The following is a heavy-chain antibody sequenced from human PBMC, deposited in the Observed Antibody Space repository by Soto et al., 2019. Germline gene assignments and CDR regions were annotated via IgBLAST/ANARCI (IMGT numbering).Heavy chain of an antibody. CDR1: GFTFSSYG. J-gene: IGHJ6*02. CDR2: IWYDGSNK. CDR3: ARERLYSSSWGPYYYGMDV. V-gene: IGHV3-33*01. Sequence: AXASLELASAAAGFTFSSYGMAWVRQAAGKGLVWVAVIWYDGSNKYYADSVKGRFTISRDNSKNTLYLQMNSLRAEDTAAYYCARERLYSSSWGPYYYGMDVWGQGTTVTVSS. D-gene: IGHD6-13*01.